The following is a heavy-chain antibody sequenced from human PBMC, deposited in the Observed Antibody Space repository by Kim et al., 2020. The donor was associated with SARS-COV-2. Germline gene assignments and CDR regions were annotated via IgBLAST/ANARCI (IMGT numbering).Heavy chain of an antibody. CDR2: ISGSSSHI. CDR3: ARRSPPARYNGMDV. V-gene: IGHV3-21*01. Sequence: GGSLRLSCAASGFTFSTYDMNWVRQAPGKWLEWVSSISGSSSHIYYADSVKGRFTVSRDNAKTSLYLQMNSLRVEDTAVYYCARRSPPARYNGMDVWGQG. J-gene: IGHJ6*02. CDR1: GFTFSTYD. D-gene: IGHD3-9*01.